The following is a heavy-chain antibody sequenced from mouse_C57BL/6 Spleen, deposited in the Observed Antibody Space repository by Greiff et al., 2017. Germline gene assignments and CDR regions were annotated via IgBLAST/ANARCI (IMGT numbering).Heavy chain of an antibody. CDR3: ARWRVDGYLYYFDY. CDR1: GYTFTRYG. J-gene: IGHJ2*01. D-gene: IGHD2-3*01. V-gene: IGHV1-81*01. CDR2: IYPRSGNN. Sequence: VQLQQSGAELARPGASVKLSCKASGYTFTRYGISWVKQRTGQGLEWIGEIYPRSGNNYYNEKFKGKATLTADKSSSTAYMELRSLTSEDSAVYFCARWRVDGYLYYFDYWGQGTTLTVSS.